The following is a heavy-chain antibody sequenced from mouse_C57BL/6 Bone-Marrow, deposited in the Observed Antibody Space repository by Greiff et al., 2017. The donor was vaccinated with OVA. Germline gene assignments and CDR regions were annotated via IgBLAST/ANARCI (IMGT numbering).Heavy chain of an antibody. J-gene: IGHJ2*01. V-gene: IGHV1-54*01. Sequence: QVQLKQSGAELVRPGTSVKVSCKASGYAFTHYLIEWVKQRPGQGLEWIGVINPGSGGTTYNEKFKGKATLTADKSSSTAYMQLSSLTSEDSAVYFCARERNYCGSRGYWGQGTTLTVSS. CDR3: ARERNYCGSRGY. D-gene: IGHD1-1*01. CDR2: INPGSGGT. CDR1: GYAFTHYL.